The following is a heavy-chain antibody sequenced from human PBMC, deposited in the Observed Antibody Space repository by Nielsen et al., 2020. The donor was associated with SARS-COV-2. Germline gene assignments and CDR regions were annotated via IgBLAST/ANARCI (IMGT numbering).Heavy chain of an antibody. CDR2: INPSGDYT. V-gene: IGHV1-46*01. Sequence: ASVKVSCKTSEYTFTSDHMHWVRQAPGQGFEWMGIINPSGDYTTYAQRFQGRVTVTRDTSTSTVYMELSSLRSEDTAVYYCASDRTGSWTLDYWGQGTLVTSPQ. CDR3: ASDRTGSWTLDY. D-gene: IGHD6-13*01. CDR1: EYTFTSDH. J-gene: IGHJ4*02.